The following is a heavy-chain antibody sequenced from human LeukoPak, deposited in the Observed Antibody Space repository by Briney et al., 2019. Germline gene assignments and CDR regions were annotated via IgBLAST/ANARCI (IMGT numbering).Heavy chain of an antibody. J-gene: IGHJ5*02. V-gene: IGHV1-2*02. CDR3: ARGDYSSQNWFDP. D-gene: IGHD6-13*01. CDR2: IDPKRGDT. Sequence: ASVKVSCHASGYNFMDYYMHWVRQAPGQGLEWLGWIDPKRGDTSYAKTFQGRVTLTRDTSTNTAYMELTALRSDDTAVYYCARGDYSSQNWFDPWGQGTLVTVSS. CDR1: GYNFMDYY.